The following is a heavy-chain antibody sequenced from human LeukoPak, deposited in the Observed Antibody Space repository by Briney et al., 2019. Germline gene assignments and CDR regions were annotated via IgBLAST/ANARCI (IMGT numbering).Heavy chain of an antibody. V-gene: IGHV1-2*02. CDR2: INPNSGGT. CDR1: GYTFTGYY. J-gene: IGHJ3*02. Sequence: ASVKVSCKASGYTFTGYYMHWVRQAPGQGLEWMGWINPNSGGTNYAQKFQGRVTMTRDTSISTAYMELSRLRSDDTAVYYCAREWPEHDAFDIWGQGTMVTVSS. CDR3: AREWPEHDAFDI. D-gene: IGHD1-14*01.